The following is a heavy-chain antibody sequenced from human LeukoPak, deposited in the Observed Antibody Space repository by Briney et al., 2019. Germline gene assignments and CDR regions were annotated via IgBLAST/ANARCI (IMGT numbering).Heavy chain of an antibody. CDR2: IDWDDDK. CDR1: GISLSTIGLR. D-gene: IGHD5-24*01. V-gene: IGHV2-70*04. CDR3: ARLSADGYNFFDY. Sequence: SGPTLVKPTQTLTVTCTFSGISLSTIGLRASWIRQPPGKALGWLARIDWDDDKFYSSSLKTRLTISKDTSKTQVVLTMTNMDPVDTAMYYCARLSADGYNFFDYWGQGTLVTVSS. J-gene: IGHJ4*02.